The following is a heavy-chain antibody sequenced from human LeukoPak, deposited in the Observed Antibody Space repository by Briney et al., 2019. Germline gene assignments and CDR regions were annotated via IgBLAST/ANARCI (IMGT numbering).Heavy chain of an antibody. J-gene: IGHJ4*02. CDR1: GGSISSSSCY. V-gene: IGHV4-39*01. CDR2: IYYSGST. Sequence: NPSETLSLTCTVSGGSISSSSCYWGWIRQPPGEGLEWIGSIYYSGSTYYNPSLKSRVTISVDTSKNQFSLKLSSVTAADTAVYYCARREWGKYYFDYWGQGTLVTVSS. D-gene: IGHD3-3*01. CDR3: ARREWGKYYFDY.